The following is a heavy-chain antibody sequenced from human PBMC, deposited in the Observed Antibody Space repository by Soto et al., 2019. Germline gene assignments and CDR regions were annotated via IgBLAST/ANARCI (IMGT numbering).Heavy chain of an antibody. V-gene: IGHV3-23*01. Sequence: LRLSCAASGFTFSNFALNWVRQAPGKGLEWVSTISASGKSTYYADSVRGRFTISRDNSGNMLFLQMNGLGADDAAVYYCAKDVAATLWGQGALVTVSS. J-gene: IGHJ4*02. CDR1: GFTFSNFA. CDR2: ISASGKST. D-gene: IGHD6-13*01. CDR3: AKDVAATL.